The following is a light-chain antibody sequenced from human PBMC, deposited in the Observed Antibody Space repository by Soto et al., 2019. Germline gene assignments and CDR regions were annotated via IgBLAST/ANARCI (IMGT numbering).Light chain of an antibody. CDR3: AAWDDSRNGWV. CDR1: SSNIGSYT. Sequence: QSVLTQPPSASRTPGQRVTISCSGSSSNIGSYTVSWYQQLPGTAPKLLIYSNNQRPSGVPDRFSGSKSGTSASLAISGLQSEDEADYYCAAWDDSRNGWVFGGGTKLTVL. J-gene: IGLJ3*02. CDR2: SNN. V-gene: IGLV1-44*01.